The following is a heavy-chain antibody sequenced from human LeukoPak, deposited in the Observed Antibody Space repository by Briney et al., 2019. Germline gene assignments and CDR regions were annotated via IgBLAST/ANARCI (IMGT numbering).Heavy chain of an antibody. CDR2: IYLGGTT. V-gene: IGHV4-61*02. D-gene: IGHD4-17*01. J-gene: IGHJ5*02. CDR1: GGSLRGGNYY. Sequence: SETLSLTCAVSGGSLRGGNYYGNFIRQPAGEGLEWIGRIYLGGTTDYNPSLKSRLTISLDKSKNQFSLLLTSVTAADTAIYYCARGDGDYGGGRFDPWGQGILVTVSS. CDR3: ARGDGDYGGGRFDP.